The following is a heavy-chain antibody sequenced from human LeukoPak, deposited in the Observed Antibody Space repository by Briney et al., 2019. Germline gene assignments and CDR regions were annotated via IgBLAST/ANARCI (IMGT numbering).Heavy chain of an antibody. D-gene: IGHD2-2*01. V-gene: IGHV1-2*02. CDR1: GYTFTGYY. CDR2: INPSSGGT. Sequence: ASVKVSCKASGYTFTGYYMHWVRQAPGQGLEWMGWINPSSGGTNYAQKFQGRVTMTRDTSISTAYMELSRLRSDDTAVYYCARVSRKTTSSFDYWGQGTLVTVSS. J-gene: IGHJ4*02. CDR3: ARVSRKTTSSFDY.